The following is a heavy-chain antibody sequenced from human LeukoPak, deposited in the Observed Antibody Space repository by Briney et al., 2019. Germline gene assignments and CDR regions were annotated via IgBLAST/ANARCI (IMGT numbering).Heavy chain of an antibody. CDR3: AKDGTLSHSSSWYMRVLSSPEW. CDR2: ISYDGSNK. D-gene: IGHD6-13*01. V-gene: IGHV3-30*18. J-gene: IGHJ4*02. CDR1: GFTFSSYG. Sequence: GGSLRLSCAASGFTFSSYGMHWVRQAPGKGLEWVAVISYDGSNKYYADSVKGRFTISSDNSKNTLYLQMNSLRAEDTAVYYCAKDGTLSHSSSWYMRVLSSPEWWGQGTLVTVSS.